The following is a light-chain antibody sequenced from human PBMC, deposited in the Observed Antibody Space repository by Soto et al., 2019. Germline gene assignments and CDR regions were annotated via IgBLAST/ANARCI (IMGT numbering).Light chain of an antibody. CDR2: NNN. CDR3: AAWDDSLNGYV. CDR1: SSNIGSNT. V-gene: IGLV1-44*01. Sequence: QSVLTQPPSASGTPGQRVTVSCSGSSSNIGSNTVNWYQQLPSTAPKLLIYNNNQRPSGVPDRFSGSKSGTSASLAISGLQSEDEADYYCAAWDDSLNGYVFGTGTKLTVL. J-gene: IGLJ1*01.